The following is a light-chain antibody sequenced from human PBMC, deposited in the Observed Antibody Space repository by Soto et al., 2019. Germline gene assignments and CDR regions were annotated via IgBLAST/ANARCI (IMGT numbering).Light chain of an antibody. CDR2: GAS. Sequence: EIVMTQSPATLSVSPGERATLSCRASQRVSSNLAWYQQKPGQAPRLLIYGASTRATGIPARFSGSGSGTEFTLTISSLQSEDFAVYYCQQYNNWPFTFGPGTKVDI. J-gene: IGKJ3*01. V-gene: IGKV3-15*01. CDR1: QRVSSN. CDR3: QQYNNWPFT.